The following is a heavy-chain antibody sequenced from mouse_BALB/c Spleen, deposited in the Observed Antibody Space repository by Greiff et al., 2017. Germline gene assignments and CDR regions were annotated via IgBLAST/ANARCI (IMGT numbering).Heavy chain of an antibody. CDR1: GFTFSSSG. CDR2: ISSGSSTT. CDR3: ARDGYVY. V-gene: IGHV5-17*02. J-gene: IGHJ2*01. D-gene: IGHD1-2*01. Sequence: EVQVVESGGGLVQPGGSRKLSCAASGFTFSSSGMHWVRQAPEQGLEWVGYISSGSSTTYYADTVKGRFTISRDNPNNTLFLQMTSLRSEDTAMYYCARDGYVYWGQGTTLTVSS.